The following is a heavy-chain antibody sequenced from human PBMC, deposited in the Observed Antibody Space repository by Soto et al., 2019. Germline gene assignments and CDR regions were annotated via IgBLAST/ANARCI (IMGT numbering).Heavy chain of an antibody. V-gene: IGHV4-59*08. D-gene: IGHD1-7*01. J-gene: IGHJ6*02. CDR2: IYDTGISGYTPST. CDR3: ARQGQLELQYYYYYGMDV. CDR1: GGSITSSY. Sequence: SETLSLTCTVSGGSITSSYWSWIRRPPGKGLEWIAYIYDTGISGYTPSTSYNPSLKSRVTMSVDTSKSQFSLKLTSVTAADTAVYYCARQGQLELQYYYYYGMDVWGQGTTVTVYS.